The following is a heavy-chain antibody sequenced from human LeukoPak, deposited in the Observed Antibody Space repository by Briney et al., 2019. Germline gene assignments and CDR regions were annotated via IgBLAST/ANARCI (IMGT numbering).Heavy chain of an antibody. CDR1: GVSISSSYSY. CDR2: INHSGST. V-gene: IGHV4-39*07. J-gene: IGHJ4*02. Sequence: SETLSLTCTVSGVSISSSYSYWGWIRQPPGMGLEWIGEINHSGSTNYNPSLKSRVTISVDTSKNQFSLKLSSVTAADTAVYYCARGQRIWGQGTLVTVSS. CDR3: ARGQRI. D-gene: IGHD2-15*01.